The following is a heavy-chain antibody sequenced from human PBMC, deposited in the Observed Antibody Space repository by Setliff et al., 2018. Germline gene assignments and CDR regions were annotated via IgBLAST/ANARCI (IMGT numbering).Heavy chain of an antibody. Sequence: ASVKVSCKASGYTFTSYGISWVRQAPGQGLEWMGWISAYNGDTNYAQKLQGRVTMTTDTSTSTAYMELRSLRLDDTAIYFCLRLVRYCSRTACQRTSGDEVWGQGTLVTVSS. CDR2: ISAYNGDT. V-gene: IGHV1-18*01. J-gene: IGHJ1*01. CDR3: LRLVRYCSRTACQRTSGDEV. CDR1: GYTFTSYG. D-gene: IGHD2-8*01.